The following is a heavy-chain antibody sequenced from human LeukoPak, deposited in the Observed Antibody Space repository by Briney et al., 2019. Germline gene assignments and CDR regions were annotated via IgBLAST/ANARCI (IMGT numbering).Heavy chain of an antibody. CDR3: AKEGRGASDI. CDR1: GFTFDDYA. Sequence: GGSLRLSCAASGFTFDDYAMHWVRQAPGKGLEWVSGISWNSGSIGYADSVKGRFTISRDNAKNSLYLQMNSLRAEDTALYYCAKEGRGASDIWGQGTMVTVSS. D-gene: IGHD3-10*01. V-gene: IGHV3-9*01. CDR2: ISWNSGSI. J-gene: IGHJ3*02.